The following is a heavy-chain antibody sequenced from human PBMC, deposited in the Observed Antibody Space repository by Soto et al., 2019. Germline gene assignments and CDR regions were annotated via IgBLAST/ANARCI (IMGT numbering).Heavy chain of an antibody. J-gene: IGHJ5*02. CDR2: NSAYNGNT. CDR1: GYTFTSYG. CDR3: ARSKYSSGWYSVSWFDP. D-gene: IGHD6-19*01. V-gene: IGHV1-18*01. Sequence: QVQLVQSGAEVKKPGASVKVSCKASGYTFTSYGISWVRQAPGQGLEWMGWNSAYNGNTNYAQKLQGRVTMTTDTSTSTAYMELRSLRSDDTAVYYCARSKYSSGWYSVSWFDPWGQGTLVTVSS.